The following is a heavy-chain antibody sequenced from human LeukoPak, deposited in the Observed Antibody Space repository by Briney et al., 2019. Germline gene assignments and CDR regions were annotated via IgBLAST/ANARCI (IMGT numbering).Heavy chain of an antibody. Sequence: GGSLRLSCVASGVTFSTSAMRWVRQAPGKGLGWGSSIRGNGGTTSYADSVKGRFTVSRDNSKNTQSLQLTRLPTEDAALYYCAKGHLDSTSLYFDCWGQGILVTVSS. CDR2: IRGNGGTT. J-gene: IGHJ4*02. CDR3: AKGHLDSTSLYFDC. V-gene: IGHV3-23*01. D-gene: IGHD2-2*01. CDR1: GVTFSTSA.